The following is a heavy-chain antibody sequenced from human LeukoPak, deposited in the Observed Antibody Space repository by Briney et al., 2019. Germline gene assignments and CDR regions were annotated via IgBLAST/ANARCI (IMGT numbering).Heavy chain of an antibody. D-gene: IGHD3-16*01. CDR1: GFTFSSYA. V-gene: IGHV3-23*01. CDR3: AKDDYAVWVY. J-gene: IGHJ4*02. Sequence: PGGSLRLSCAASGFTFSSYAMSWVRPAPGKGLEWVAAISGSGGSTYYADSVKGRFTISRDNSKNTLDLQMNSRRAEDTAVYYCAKDDYAVWVYWGQGTLVTVSS. CDR2: ISGSGGST.